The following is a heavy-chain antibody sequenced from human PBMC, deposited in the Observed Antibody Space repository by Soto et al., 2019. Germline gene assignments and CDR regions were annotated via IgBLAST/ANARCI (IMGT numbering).Heavy chain of an antibody. CDR3: AHLTTGGFYFDY. D-gene: IGHD4-17*01. V-gene: IGHV2-5*02. Sequence: QITLKGSGPTLVKPTQTLTLTCTFSGFSLRNSGVGVGWIRQPPGKALEWLALIYWDDDKRYSPSLKSRLTITKDTSKNQVVLTMTNMDHVDTATYYCAHLTTGGFYFDYWGQGTLVTVSS. CDR2: IYWDDDK. CDR1: GFSLRNSGVG. J-gene: IGHJ4*02.